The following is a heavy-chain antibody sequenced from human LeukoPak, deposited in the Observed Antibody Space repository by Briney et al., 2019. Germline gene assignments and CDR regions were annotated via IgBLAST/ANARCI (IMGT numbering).Heavy chain of an antibody. D-gene: IGHD2/OR15-2a*01. CDR2: ISSSSSYI. CDR3: ARDLFSRLIVHAFDI. Sequence: PGGSLRLSCTASGFTFSSYSMNWVRQAPGKGLEWVSSISSSSSYIYYADSVKGRFTISRDNAKNSLYLQMNSLRAEDTAVYYCARDLFSRLIVHAFDIWGQGTMVTVSS. V-gene: IGHV3-21*01. CDR1: GFTFSSYS. J-gene: IGHJ3*02.